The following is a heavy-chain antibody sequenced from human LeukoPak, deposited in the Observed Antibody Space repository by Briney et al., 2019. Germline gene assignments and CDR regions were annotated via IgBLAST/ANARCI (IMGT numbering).Heavy chain of an antibody. V-gene: IGHV4-61*02. D-gene: IGHD3-22*01. CDR1: GGSISSGSYC. J-gene: IGHJ6*03. Sequence: SETLSLTCTVSGGSISSGSYCWSWIRQPAGKGLEWIGRICASGSTNYNPSLKSRVTISVDTSKNQFSLKLTSVTAADTAVYYCARGGWKPYYYDSSGYTAYYYYYMDVWGKGTTVTVSS. CDR2: ICASGST. CDR3: ARGGWKPYYYDSSGYTAYYYYYMDV.